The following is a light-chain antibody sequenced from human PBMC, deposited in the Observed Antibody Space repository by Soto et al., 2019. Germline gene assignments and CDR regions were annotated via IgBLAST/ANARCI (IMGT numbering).Light chain of an antibody. J-gene: IGKJ4*01. CDR3: QQYGSSPLT. V-gene: IGKV3-20*01. Sequence: QSPGTLSLSPGERATLSCRASQSVSSSFLAWYQQKPGQAPRLLIYGASSRATGIPDRFSGSGSGTDFTLTISRLEPEDVAVYYCQQYGSSPLTFGGGTKVEIK. CDR1: QSVSSSF. CDR2: GAS.